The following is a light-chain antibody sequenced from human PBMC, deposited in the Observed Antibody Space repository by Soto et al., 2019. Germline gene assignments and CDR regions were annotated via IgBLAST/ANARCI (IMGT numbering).Light chain of an antibody. J-gene: IGKJ5*01. V-gene: IGKV3-20*01. CDR3: QQYGSTPPIT. CDR2: GTS. Sequence: DIVMTQSPLSLPVTPVDPASISFRASQSVSTRYLAWYQQKPGQAPRLLISGTSRRATGIPDRFSGSGSGTDFTLTISGLEPEDFAVYYCQQYGSTPPITFGQGTRLEIK. CDR1: QSVSTRY.